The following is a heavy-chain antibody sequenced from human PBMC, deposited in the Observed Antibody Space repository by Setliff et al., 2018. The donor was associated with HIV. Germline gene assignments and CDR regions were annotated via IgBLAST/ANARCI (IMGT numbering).Heavy chain of an antibody. CDR2: ISSSGTT. V-gene: IGHV4-4*09. CDR1: DDSFRNYD. Sequence: PSETLSLTCVVSDDSFRNYDWTWIRQSPGKALEWIGYISSSGTTNYNPSLRSRVTISMETSNTRFSLWLRSATAADTATYFGARLGRAIDDGGSSLRLDFWGQGMLVTVSS. D-gene: IGHD2-21*01. J-gene: IGHJ4*02. CDR3: ARLGRAIDDGGSSLRLDF.